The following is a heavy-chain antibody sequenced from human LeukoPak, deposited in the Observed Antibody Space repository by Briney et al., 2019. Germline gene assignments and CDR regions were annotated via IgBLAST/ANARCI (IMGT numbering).Heavy chain of an antibody. CDR1: GFTFSSYA. CDR3: AKFLVSSSWYLVDYYMDV. V-gene: IGHV3-23*01. CDR2: ISGSSGST. J-gene: IGHJ6*03. Sequence: GGSLRLSCAASGFTFSSYAMSWVRQAPGKGLEWVSAISGSSGSTYYADSVKGRFTISRDNSKNTLYLQMNSLRAEDTAVYYCAKFLVSSSWYLVDYYMDVWGKGTTVTVSS. D-gene: IGHD6-13*01.